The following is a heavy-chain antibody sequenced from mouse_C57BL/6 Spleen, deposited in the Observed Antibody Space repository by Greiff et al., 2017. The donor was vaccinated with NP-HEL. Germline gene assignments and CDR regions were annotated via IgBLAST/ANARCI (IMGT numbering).Heavy chain of an antibody. CDR1: GYAFSSSW. CDR2: IYPGDGDT. J-gene: IGHJ4*01. V-gene: IGHV1-82*01. D-gene: IGHD2-5*01. CDR3: ARSGYSNYAMDY. Sequence: QVQLQQPGPELVKPGASVKISCKASGYAFSSSWMNWVKQRPGKGLEWIGRIYPGDGDTNYNGKFKGKATLTADKSSSTAYMQLSSLTSEDSAVYFCARSGYSNYAMDYWGQGTSVTVSS.